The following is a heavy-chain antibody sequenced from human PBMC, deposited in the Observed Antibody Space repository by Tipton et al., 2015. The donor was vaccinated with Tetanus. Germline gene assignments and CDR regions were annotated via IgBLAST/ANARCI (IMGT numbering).Heavy chain of an antibody. D-gene: IGHD3-22*01. V-gene: IGHV1-18*01. J-gene: IGHJ3*02. CDR2: TSAYNGNT. CDR1: GYTFTSYG. CDR3: ARVLSITMIVLVSAFDI. Sequence: QLVQSGAEVKKPGASVKVSCKASGYTFTSYGISWVRQAPGQGLEWMGWTSAYNGNTNYAQKLQGRVTMTTDTSTSTAYMELRSLRSDDTAVYYFARVLSITMIVLVSAFDIWGQGTMVTVSS.